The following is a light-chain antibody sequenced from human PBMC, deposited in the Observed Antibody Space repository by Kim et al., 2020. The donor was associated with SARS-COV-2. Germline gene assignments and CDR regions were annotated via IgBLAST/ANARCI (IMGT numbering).Light chain of an antibody. Sequence: EIVMTQSPDTLSVSPGERATLTCRARQSVRNNLAWYQQRPGQAPSLLIHSASTRATGIPVRFTGSGSGTEFTLTISNLQSEDFAIYYCQQYNEWPPWTFGQGTKVDIK. CDR1: QSVRNN. J-gene: IGKJ1*01. CDR2: SAS. V-gene: IGKV3-15*01. CDR3: QQYNEWPPWT.